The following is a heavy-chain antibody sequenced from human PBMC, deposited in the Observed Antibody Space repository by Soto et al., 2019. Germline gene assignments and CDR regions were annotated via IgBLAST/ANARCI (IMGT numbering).Heavy chain of an antibody. J-gene: IGHJ4*02. CDR2: IYWDDDK. V-gene: IGHV2-5*02. D-gene: IGHD4-17*01. CDR1: GFSLSTSGVG. CDR3: AHTPEHYGDPYFDY. Sequence: QITLKESGPTLVKPTQTLTLTCTFSGFSLSTSGVGVGWIRQPPGKALEWLALIYWDDDKRYSPSLKSRLTISKDTSKNQVVLTMTNMDPVDTATYYCAHTPEHYGDPYFDYWGQGTLVTVSS.